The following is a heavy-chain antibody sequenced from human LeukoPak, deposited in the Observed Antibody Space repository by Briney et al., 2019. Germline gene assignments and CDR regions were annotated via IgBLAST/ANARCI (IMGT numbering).Heavy chain of an antibody. Sequence: PGGSLRLSCAASGFTFSSYSMNWVRQAPGKGLEWVSSISSSSSYIYYADSVKGRFTISRDNAKNSLHLQMNSLRAEDTAVYYCAKDVGGRWPLYYFDYWGQGTLVTVSS. V-gene: IGHV3-21*04. D-gene: IGHD2-21*02. J-gene: IGHJ4*02. CDR3: AKDVGGRWPLYYFDY. CDR2: ISSSSSYI. CDR1: GFTFSSYS.